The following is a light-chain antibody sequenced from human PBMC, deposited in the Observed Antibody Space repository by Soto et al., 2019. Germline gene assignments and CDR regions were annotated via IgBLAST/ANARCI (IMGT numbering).Light chain of an antibody. V-gene: IGLV2-14*01. CDR3: SSYTGSSTLYV. J-gene: IGLJ1*01. CDR2: DVS. CDR1: SSDVGGYNY. Sequence: QSALTQPASVSGSPGQSITISCTGNSSDVGGYNYVSWYQQHPGKAPKLMIYDVSNRPSGVSNRFSGSKSGNTASLTISGLQTEDEADYYCSSYTGSSTLYVFGTGTKLTVL.